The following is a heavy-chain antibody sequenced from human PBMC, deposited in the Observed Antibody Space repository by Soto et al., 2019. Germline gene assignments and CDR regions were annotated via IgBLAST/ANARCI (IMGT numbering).Heavy chain of an antibody. Sequence: PGGSLRLXCAASGFTFSTYWMYWVRQAPGKGLVWVSRINTDGSHTNYADSVKGRFTVSRDNAKNTLYLQMNSLRAEDTAVFYCARAFSASCTSTSCPTPFDAWGQGTLVTVSS. CDR3: ARAFSASCTSTSCPTPFDA. CDR1: GFTFSTYW. V-gene: IGHV3-74*01. D-gene: IGHD2-8*01. J-gene: IGHJ5*02. CDR2: INTDGSHT.